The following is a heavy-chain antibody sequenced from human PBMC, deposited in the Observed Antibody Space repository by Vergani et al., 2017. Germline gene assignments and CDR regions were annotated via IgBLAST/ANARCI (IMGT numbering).Heavy chain of an antibody. CDR3: ASPSDRSGYAFDI. Sequence: QVQLVESGGGVVPPGRSLRLSCAASGFTFSSYAMHWVRQAPGKGLEWVAVISYDGSNKYYADSVKGRFTISRDNSKNTLYLQMNSLRAEDTAVYYCASPSDRSGYAFDIWGQGTMVTVSS. D-gene: IGHD3-10*01. CDR2: ISYDGSNK. J-gene: IGHJ3*02. CDR1: GFTFSSYA. V-gene: IGHV3-30-3*01.